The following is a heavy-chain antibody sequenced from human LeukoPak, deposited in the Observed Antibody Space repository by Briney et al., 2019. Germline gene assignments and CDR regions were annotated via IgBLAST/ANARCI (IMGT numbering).Heavy chain of an antibody. CDR3: ARARENYGDYSAYYFDD. J-gene: IGHJ4*01. Sequence: GGSVRLSCAASGFTVSSNYMSWDRQARGKGLEWVSVIYSGGSTYYADTVKGLYHLSRANSKNTLYHQMNSLRAEDTAVYYCARARENYGDYSAYYFDDWGHAGQVTVSS. D-gene: IGHD4-17*01. V-gene: IGHV3-53*01. CDR2: IYSGGST. CDR1: GFTVSSNY.